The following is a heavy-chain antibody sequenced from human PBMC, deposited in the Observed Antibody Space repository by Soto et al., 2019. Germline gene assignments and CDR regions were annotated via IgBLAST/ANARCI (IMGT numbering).Heavy chain of an antibody. J-gene: IGHJ4*02. CDR1: GGTFSSYA. D-gene: IGHD3-22*01. CDR2: VIPIFGTA. Sequence: SVKVSCKASGGTFSSYAISWVRQAPGQGLEWMGGVIPIFGTANYAQKFQGRVTITADKSTSTAYMELSSLRSEDTAVYYCATPGGDYYDSSGYYYLFDYWGQGTLVTVSS. V-gene: IGHV1-69*06. CDR3: ATPGGDYYDSSGYYYLFDY.